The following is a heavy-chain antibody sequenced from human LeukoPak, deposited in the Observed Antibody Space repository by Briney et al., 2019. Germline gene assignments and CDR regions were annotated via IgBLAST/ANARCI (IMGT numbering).Heavy chain of an antibody. CDR2: IYAGDSDT. V-gene: IGHV5-51*01. J-gene: IGHJ4*02. Sequence: GESLKISCKGSGYSFTSYWIGWVRQMPGKGLEWMGFIYAGDSDTRYSPPFQGQVTILADKSISTAYLQWSSLKASDTAMYYCARRDSSGYYTHYFDYWGQGTLVTVSS. CDR1: GYSFTSYW. CDR3: ARRDSSGYYTHYFDY. D-gene: IGHD3-22*01.